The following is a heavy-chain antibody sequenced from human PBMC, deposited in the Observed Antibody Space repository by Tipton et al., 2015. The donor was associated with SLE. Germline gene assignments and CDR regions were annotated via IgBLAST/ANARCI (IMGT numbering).Heavy chain of an antibody. CDR2: IYYSGSN. D-gene: IGHD4-11*01. J-gene: IGHJ2*01. V-gene: IGHV4-59*01. CDR3: ARVPPTTLTSWYFDL. Sequence: TLSLTCTVSGGSISSYYWSWIRQPPGKGLEWIGYIYYSGSNNYNPSLKSRVTISVDTSKNQFSLKLSSVTAADTAVYYCARVPPTTLTSWYFDLWGRGTLVTVSP. CDR1: GGSISSYY.